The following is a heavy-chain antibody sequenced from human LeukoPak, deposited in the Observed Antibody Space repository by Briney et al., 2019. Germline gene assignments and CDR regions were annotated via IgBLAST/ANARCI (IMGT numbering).Heavy chain of an antibody. CDR1: GYTFTSYY. J-gene: IGHJ3*02. Sequence: ASVKVSCKASGYTFTSYYMHWVRQAPGQGLEWMGIINPSGGSTSYAQKFQGRVTMTRDTSTSTVYMELSSLRSEDTAVYYCARGTSSSGWYGDAFDIWGQGTMVTVSS. D-gene: IGHD6-19*01. CDR3: ARGTSSSGWYGDAFDI. V-gene: IGHV1-46*01. CDR2: INPSGGST.